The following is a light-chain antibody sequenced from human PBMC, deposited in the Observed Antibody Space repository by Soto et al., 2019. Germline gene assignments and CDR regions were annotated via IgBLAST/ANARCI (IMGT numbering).Light chain of an antibody. Sequence: QSVLTQPPSVSVAPGQRVTSSCSGSSSNLGAGYYVHWDQQLPETAPKLLIYNNNNRPSGVTDRFSGSKSDTSASLVITGLQAEDEAEYSCQSYEGSLGGYVFGSGTTLNVL. J-gene: IGLJ6*01. CDR2: NNN. CDR1: SSNLGAGYY. CDR3: QSYEGSLGGYV. V-gene: IGLV1-40*01.